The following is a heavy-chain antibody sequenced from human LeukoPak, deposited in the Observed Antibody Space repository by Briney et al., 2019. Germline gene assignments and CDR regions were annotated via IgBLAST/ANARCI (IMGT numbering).Heavy chain of an antibody. CDR3: ARDRFDDSSGYYYHYYYYMDV. Sequence: SETLSLTCTVSGGSISSSSYYWGWIRQPPGKGLEWIGSIYYSGSTDYNPSLKSRVIISVDTSKNQFSLKLSSVTAADTAIYYCARDRFDDSSGYYYHYYYYMDVWGKGTTVTVSS. CDR1: GGSISSSSYY. CDR2: IYYSGST. D-gene: IGHD3-22*01. V-gene: IGHV4-39*07. J-gene: IGHJ6*03.